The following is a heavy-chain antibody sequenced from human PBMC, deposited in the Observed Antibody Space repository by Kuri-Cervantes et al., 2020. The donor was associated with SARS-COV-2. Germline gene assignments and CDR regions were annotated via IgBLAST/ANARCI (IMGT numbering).Heavy chain of an antibody. CDR2: ISSSDSTT. CDR1: GFTFRDYY. D-gene: IGHD6-13*01. J-gene: IGHJ4*02. Sequence: LSLTCVASGFTFRDYYMSWIRQAPRKGLEWISYISSSDSTTYYADSVKGRFTISRDNAKRTLFLQMNSLRVDDTAVYYCSRDQVSAAGTANYWGQGALVTVSS. V-gene: IGHV3-11*01. CDR3: SRDQVSAAGTANY.